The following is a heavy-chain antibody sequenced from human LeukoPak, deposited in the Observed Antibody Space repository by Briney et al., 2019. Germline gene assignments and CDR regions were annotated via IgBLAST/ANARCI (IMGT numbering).Heavy chain of an antibody. D-gene: IGHD3-10*01. J-gene: IGHJ4*02. V-gene: IGHV4-34*01. CDR2: INHSGST. CDR1: GESFSGHY. Sequence: SETLSLTCAVYGESFSGHYWTWIRQPPGKGLEWIGEINHSGSTTSNPSLNNRVTISVDTSKDQFSLKLTSVTAADTAVYYCARPRYGSGSLDSWGQGTLVTVSS. CDR3: ARPRYGSGSLDS.